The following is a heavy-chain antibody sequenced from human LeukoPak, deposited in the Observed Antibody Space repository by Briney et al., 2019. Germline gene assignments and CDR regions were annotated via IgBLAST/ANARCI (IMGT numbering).Heavy chain of an antibody. D-gene: IGHD4-11*01. CDR2: IWSDATNQ. CDR1: GFTFSHFG. V-gene: IGHV3-33*06. CDR3: AKDARRGFDYSNSREH. Sequence: GRSLRLSCEASGFTFSHFGMHWVRQAPGRGLEWVAVIWSDATNQFYADFVKGRFTISRDNFRNTVSLQMNSLRVEDTAVYYCAKDARRGFDYSNSREHWGQGSLVTVSS. J-gene: IGHJ4*02.